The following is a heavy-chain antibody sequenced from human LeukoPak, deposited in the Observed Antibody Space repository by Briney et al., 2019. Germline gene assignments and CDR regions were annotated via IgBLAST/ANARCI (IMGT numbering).Heavy chain of an antibody. CDR3: ARGVSLFITAYYYMDV. V-gene: IGHV4-59*01. D-gene: IGHD1-20*01. CDR2: IYYSGST. Sequence: SETLSLTCAVSGGSISSYYWIWIRQPAGKGLEWIGYIYYSGSTNYNPSLKSRVTISVDTSKNQFSLKLSSVTAADTAVYYCARGVSLFITAYYYMDVWGKGTTVTVSS. J-gene: IGHJ6*03. CDR1: GGSISSYY.